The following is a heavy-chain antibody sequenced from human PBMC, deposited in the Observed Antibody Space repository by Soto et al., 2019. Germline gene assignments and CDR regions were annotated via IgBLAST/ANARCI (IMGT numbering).Heavy chain of an antibody. J-gene: IGHJ4*02. Sequence: SETLSLTCTVSGDSISTFYWGWMRQSPGKELEWIGYVYYTGSTNYNPSLKSRVTSSVDRSKNQFSLKLTSANAADTAVYYCARGRTVRNYADDSSDYFYFFDYWGQGTQVT. D-gene: IGHD3-22*01. CDR2: VYYTGST. CDR1: GDSISTFY. V-gene: IGHV4-59*01. CDR3: ARGRTVRNYADDSSDYFYFFDY.